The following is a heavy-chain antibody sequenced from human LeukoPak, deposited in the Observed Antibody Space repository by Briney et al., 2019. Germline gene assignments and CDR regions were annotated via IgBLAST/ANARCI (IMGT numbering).Heavy chain of an antibody. CDR2: ISPSGGST. J-gene: IGHJ4*02. D-gene: IGHD4-17*01. V-gene: IGHV1-46*01. Sequence: ASVKVSCKASGYTFTTYYIHWVRQAPGQGLEWMGIISPSGGSTSYAQKFQGRVTMTRDTSTSTVYMELSSLRSEDTAVYYCAFYGDSPFDYWGQGTLVTVSS. CDR1: GYTFTTYY. CDR3: AFYGDSPFDY.